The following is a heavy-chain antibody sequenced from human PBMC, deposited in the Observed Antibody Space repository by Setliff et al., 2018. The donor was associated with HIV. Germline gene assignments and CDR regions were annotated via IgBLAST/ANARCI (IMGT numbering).Heavy chain of an antibody. CDR1: GDSITGGSYY. Sequence: SETLSLTCKVSGDSITGGSYYWSWIRQPAGKSLEWIGHIYSSGTTDYNPSLKRRVSISLDRPRNQVSLKLSSVTAADTAVYYCARDRRAHDYNNYVYYYYGMDVWGQGTTVT. V-gene: IGHV4-61*09. CDR2: IYSSGTT. CDR3: ARDRRAHDYNNYVYYYYGMDV. J-gene: IGHJ6*02. D-gene: IGHD4-4*01.